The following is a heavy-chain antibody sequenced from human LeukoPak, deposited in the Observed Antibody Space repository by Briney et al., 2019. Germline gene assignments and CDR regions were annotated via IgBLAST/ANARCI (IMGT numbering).Heavy chain of an antibody. J-gene: IGHJ6*03. D-gene: IGHD6-13*01. CDR2: INPNSGGT. Sequence: ASVKVSCKASGYTFTGYYMHWVRQAPGQGLERMGWINPNSGGTNYAQKFQGRVTITRNTSISTAYMELSSLRSEDTAVYYCARGTPQQLWYYYYMDVWGKGTTVTVSS. V-gene: IGHV1-2*02. CDR1: GYTFTGYY. CDR3: ARGTPQQLWYYYYMDV.